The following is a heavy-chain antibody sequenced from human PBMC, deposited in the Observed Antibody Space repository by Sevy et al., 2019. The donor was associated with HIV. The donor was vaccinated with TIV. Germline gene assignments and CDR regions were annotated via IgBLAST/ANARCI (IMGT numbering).Heavy chain of an antibody. D-gene: IGHD6-6*01. CDR2: ISYDGSNK. Sequence: GGSLRLSCAASGFTFSSYGMHWVRQAPGKGLEWVAVISYDGSNKYYADSVKGRFTIATDNSKNPLYLQMNSRRTEDTAVYYCAKDQEYSSSRAYYFDYWGQGTLVTVSS. CDR1: GFTFSSYG. V-gene: IGHV3-30*18. J-gene: IGHJ4*02. CDR3: AKDQEYSSSRAYYFDY.